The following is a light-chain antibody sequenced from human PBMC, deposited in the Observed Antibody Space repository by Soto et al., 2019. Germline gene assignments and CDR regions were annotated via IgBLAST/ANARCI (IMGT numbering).Light chain of an antibody. V-gene: IGKV1-5*01. Sequence: DIQMTQSPSTLSASVGDRVTITCRASQNINSWLAWYQQKPGKAPNLLIYDASTLESGVPSRFNGSGSGTEFTHNMSSLQHEDFSTYYCQQFHSFSRTFGKGTKVDNK. CDR3: QQFHSFSRT. J-gene: IGKJ1*01. CDR1: QNINSW. CDR2: DAS.